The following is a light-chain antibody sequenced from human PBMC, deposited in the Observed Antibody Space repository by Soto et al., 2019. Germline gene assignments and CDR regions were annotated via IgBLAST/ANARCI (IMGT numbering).Light chain of an antibody. Sequence: DIQMTQSPSSLSASVGDRVTITCQASQDISNYLNWYQQKPGKAPKLLIYDASNLEAGVPSRFSGSGSGTDSTLTISCLQSEDFATYYCQQYYSFPRTFGQGTRLEI. V-gene: IGKV1-33*01. CDR3: QQYYSFPRT. CDR2: DAS. CDR1: QDISNY. J-gene: IGKJ5*01.